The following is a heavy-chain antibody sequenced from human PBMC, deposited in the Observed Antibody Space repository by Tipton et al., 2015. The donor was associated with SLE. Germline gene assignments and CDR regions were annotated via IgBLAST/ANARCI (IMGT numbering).Heavy chain of an antibody. D-gene: IGHD3-9*01. CDR3: ARDSDILTGYLFDY. CDR1: GFTFSSYA. J-gene: IGHJ4*02. V-gene: IGHV3-30*04. Sequence: SLRLSCAASGFTFSSYAVHWVRQAPGKGLEWVAVISYDGSNKYYADSVKGRFTISRDNSKNTLYLQMNSLRAEDTAVYYCARDSDILTGYLFDYWGQGTLVTVSS. CDR2: ISYDGSNK.